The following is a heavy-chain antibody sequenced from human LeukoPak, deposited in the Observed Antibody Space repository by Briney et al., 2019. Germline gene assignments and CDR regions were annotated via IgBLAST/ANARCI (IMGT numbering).Heavy chain of an antibody. D-gene: IGHD2-21*02. V-gene: IGHV3-7*01. CDR1: GVTFSSYT. CDR3: ARQRGMVTNY. CDR2: IKQDGSEK. J-gene: IGHJ4*02. Sequence: GGSLRLSRAASGVTFSSYTMNWVRQAPGKGLEWVANIKQDGSEKYYVDSVKGRFTISRDNAKNSLYLQMNSLRAEDTAVYYCARQRGMVTNYWGQGTLVTVSS.